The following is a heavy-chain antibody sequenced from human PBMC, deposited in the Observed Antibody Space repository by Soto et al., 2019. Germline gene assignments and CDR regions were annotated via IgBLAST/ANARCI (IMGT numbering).Heavy chain of an antibody. V-gene: IGHV3-21*01. CDR1: GFTFSSYS. CDR2: ISSSSSYI. Sequence: GGSLRLSCAASGFTFSSYSMNWVRQAPGKGLEWVSSISSSSSYIYYADSVKGRFTISRDNAKNSLYLQMNSLRAEDTAVYYCARDFAITIFGVVTPYGMDVWGQGTTVTVSS. CDR3: ARDFAITIFGVVTPYGMDV. J-gene: IGHJ6*02. D-gene: IGHD3-3*01.